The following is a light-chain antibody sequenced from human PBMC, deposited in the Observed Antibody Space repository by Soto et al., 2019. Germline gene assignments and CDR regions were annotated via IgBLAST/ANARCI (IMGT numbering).Light chain of an antibody. CDR1: SSDIGPYNY. CDR3: SSYSSSATPYV. CDR2: EVT. Sequence: QSVLTQPASVSGSPGQSITISCIGTSSDIGPYNYVSWYQQHPDKAPKLILYEVTNRPSGASDRFSGSKSGNAAFLTISGLQAEDEADYYCSSYSSSATPYVFGTGNKVTVL. J-gene: IGLJ1*01. V-gene: IGLV2-14*01.